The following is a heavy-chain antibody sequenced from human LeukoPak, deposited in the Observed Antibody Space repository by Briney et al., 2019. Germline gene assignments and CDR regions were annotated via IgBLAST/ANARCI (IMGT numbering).Heavy chain of an antibody. CDR2: ISPYNSNT. D-gene: IGHD6-19*01. CDR1: GYTFTSYG. V-gene: IGHV1-18*01. CDR3: ARDLKRGYSSGRYSWGTGSSNDF. Sequence: GASVKVSCKASGYTFTSYGISWVRQAPGQGLEWMGWISPYNSNTYYAQNLQGRVTMTTDTFTSTTYLELRSLRSDDTAVYYCARDLKRGYSSGRYSWGTGSSNDFWGQGTLVTVSS. J-gene: IGHJ4*02.